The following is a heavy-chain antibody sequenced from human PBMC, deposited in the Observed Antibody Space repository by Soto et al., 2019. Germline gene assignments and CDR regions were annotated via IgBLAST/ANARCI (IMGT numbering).Heavy chain of an antibody. CDR3: ATDKAVGATSEAFDY. D-gene: IGHD1-26*01. V-gene: IGHV1-24*01. Sequence: VASVKVSCKVSGYTLTELSMHGVRQAPGEGLEWMGGFDPEDGETIYAQKFQGRVTMTEDTSTDTAYMELSSLRSEDTAVYYCATDKAVGATSEAFDYWGQGTLVTVSS. CDR2: FDPEDGET. J-gene: IGHJ4*02. CDR1: GYTLTELS.